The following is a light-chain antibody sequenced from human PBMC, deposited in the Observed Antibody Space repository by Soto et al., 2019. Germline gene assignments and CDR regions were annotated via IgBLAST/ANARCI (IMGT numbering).Light chain of an antibody. Sequence: QSVLSQPASVSGSPGQSITISCTGTSSDVGGFEYVSWYQHQPGKAPKLIIYDVTKRPSGASNRFSGSKSGNTASLTISGIQAEDEGDYYCGSITRSSTSVFGTGTQLTVL. CDR1: SSDVGGFEY. J-gene: IGLJ7*01. CDR2: DVT. CDR3: GSITRSSTSV. V-gene: IGLV2-14*01.